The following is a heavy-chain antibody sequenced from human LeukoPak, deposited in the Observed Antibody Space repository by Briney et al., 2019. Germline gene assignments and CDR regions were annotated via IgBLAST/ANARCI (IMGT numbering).Heavy chain of an antibody. V-gene: IGHV3-7*01. J-gene: IGHJ4*02. CDR3: ARGGTSWFD. Sequence: GGSLRLSCAASGFTFTSYWMSWVCQAPGKRLEWVANIKQDGSEKYYVDSVKGRFTISRDNAKNSLYLQMNSLRAEDTAVYYCARGGTSWFDWGQGTLVTVSS. CDR1: GFTFTSYW. D-gene: IGHD3-16*01. CDR2: IKQDGSEK.